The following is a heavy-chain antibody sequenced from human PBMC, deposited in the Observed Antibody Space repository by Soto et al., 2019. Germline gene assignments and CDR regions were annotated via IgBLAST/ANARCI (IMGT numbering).Heavy chain of an antibody. CDR3: ARGAYMIRGIINYYFDY. V-gene: IGHV3-74*01. Sequence: PGGSLRLSCAASGFSFSSYWMHWVRQAPGKGLVWISRINNDESSTNYADSVRGRFTISRDNAKSTLYLQMNSLRVEDTAVYYCARGAYMIRGIINYYFDYWGQGTLVTVSS. J-gene: IGHJ4*02. CDR2: INNDESST. CDR1: GFSFSSYW. D-gene: IGHD3-10*01.